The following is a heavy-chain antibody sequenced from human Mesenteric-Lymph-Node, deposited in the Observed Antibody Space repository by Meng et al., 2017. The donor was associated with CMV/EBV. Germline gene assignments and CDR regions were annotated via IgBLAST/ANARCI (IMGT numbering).Heavy chain of an antibody. CDR3: AKSRSSTPGIVDD. D-gene: IGHD2/OR15-2a*01. CDR1: CVSVTSGAYH. J-gene: IGHJ4*02. CDR2: IYGTGIT. Sequence: QGSGPGLGKPSETLSLPCSVSCVSVTSGAYHWSWIRQSPGKGLEWIGYIYGTGITIYNPSLKSRVTILLETSKNQFSLKLNSVTTADTAVYYCAKSRSSTPGIVDDWGQGTLVTVSS. V-gene: IGHV4-61*08.